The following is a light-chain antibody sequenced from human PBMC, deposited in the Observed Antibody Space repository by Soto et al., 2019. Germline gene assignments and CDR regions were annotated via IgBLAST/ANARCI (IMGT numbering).Light chain of an antibody. Sequence: EIVLTQSPATLSLSPGDRATLSCRASQTVSSYLAWYQQKPGQAPRLLIYDASSRATGIPARFSGSGSGTDFTLTITSLEPEDFAVDYCQQRSDWPSTFGGVTKVEIK. CDR1: QTVSSY. CDR3: QQRSDWPST. CDR2: DAS. V-gene: IGKV3-11*01. J-gene: IGKJ4*01.